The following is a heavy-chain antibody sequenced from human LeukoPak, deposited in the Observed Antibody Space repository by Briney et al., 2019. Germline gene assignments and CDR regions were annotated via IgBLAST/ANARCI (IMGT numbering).Heavy chain of an antibody. CDR2: IHTSAST. CDR1: GASIRNYS. D-gene: IGHD1-26*01. V-gene: IGHV4-4*07. CDR3: ARDDNSEYSDDAFDI. J-gene: IGHJ3*02. Sequence: SETLSLTCSVSGASIRNYSWSWLRQPAGKGLEWIGRIHTSASTEYNPSLKSRVTMSVDTSKNQFSLKLNSVTAADTAVYFCARDDNSEYSDDAFDIWGQGTLVTVSS.